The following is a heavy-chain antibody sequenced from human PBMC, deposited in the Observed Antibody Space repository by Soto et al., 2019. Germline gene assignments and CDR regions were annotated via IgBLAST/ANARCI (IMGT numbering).Heavy chain of an antibody. CDR2: IIPIFGTA. V-gene: IGHV1-69*06. CDR1: GGTFSSYA. J-gene: IGHJ2*01. CDR3: ARDEGWSSSWYGTTAYFDL. D-gene: IGHD6-13*01. Sequence: QVQLVQSGAEVKKPGSSVKVSCKASGGTFSSYAISWVRQAPGQGLEWMGGIIPIFGTANYAQKFQGRVTITADKSTSTAYMELSSLRSEDTAVYYCARDEGWSSSWYGTTAYFDLWGRGTLVTVSS.